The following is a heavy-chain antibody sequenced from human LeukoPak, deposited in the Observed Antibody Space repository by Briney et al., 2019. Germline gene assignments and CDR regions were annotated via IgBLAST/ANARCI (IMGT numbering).Heavy chain of an antibody. J-gene: IGHJ4*02. CDR1: GVSMRGYY. V-gene: IGHV4-59*08. Sequence: SETLSLTCIVSGVSMRGYYLTWIRQPPGKGLEWIGYISYSGGTNYNPSLESRVTMSVYTSKNELSLYVNSVTAADTAIHYSARRAIPSEPHYLDFWGQGILVTVSS. CDR3: ARRAIPSEPHYLDF. D-gene: IGHD2-2*02. CDR2: ISYSGGT.